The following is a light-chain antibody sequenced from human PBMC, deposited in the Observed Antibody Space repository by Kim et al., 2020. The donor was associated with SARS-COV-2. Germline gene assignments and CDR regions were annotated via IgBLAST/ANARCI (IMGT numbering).Light chain of an antibody. CDR1: QSVSSW. V-gene: IGKV1-5*03. CDR2: KAS. J-gene: IGKJ1*01. Sequence: DIQMTQSPSTLSASVGDRVTITCRASQSVSSWLAWYQQKPGKAPNLLIYKASNLQSGVPSRFSGSGSGTEFTLTISSLQPDDFATYYCQQYNSSFRTFGQGTKVDIK. CDR3: QQYNSSFRT.